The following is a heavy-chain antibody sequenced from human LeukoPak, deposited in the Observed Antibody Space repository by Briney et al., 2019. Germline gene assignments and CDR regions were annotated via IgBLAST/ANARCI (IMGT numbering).Heavy chain of an antibody. V-gene: IGHV1-46*01. J-gene: IGHJ4*02. CDR2: INPSGGST. D-gene: IGHD1-26*01. CDR1: GYTYTSYY. Sequence: ASVKVSCKASGYTYTSYYMHWVRQAPGQGLEWMGIINPSGGSTSYAQKFQGRVTMTRDTSTSTVYMELSSLRSQDTAVYYCARDVEGATTFFDYWGQGTLVTVSS. CDR3: ARDVEGATTFFDY.